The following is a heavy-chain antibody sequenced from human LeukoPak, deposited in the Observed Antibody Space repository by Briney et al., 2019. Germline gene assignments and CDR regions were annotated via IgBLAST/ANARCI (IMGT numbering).Heavy chain of an antibody. CDR3: ASYSNSWYYFDY. D-gene: IGHD6-13*01. CDR2: MYYSGNS. CDR1: GGSITSYY. J-gene: IGHJ4*02. V-gene: IGHV4-59*01. Sequence: SETLSPTCTVSGGSITSYYWSWIRQPPGKGLEWIGYMYYSGNSYYNPSLKSRVTISVDTSKNQFSLKLSSMTAADTAVYYCASYSNSWYYFDYWGQGTLVTVSS.